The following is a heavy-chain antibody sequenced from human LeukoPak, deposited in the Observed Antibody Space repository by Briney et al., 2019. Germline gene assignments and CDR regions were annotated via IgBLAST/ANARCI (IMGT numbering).Heavy chain of an antibody. D-gene: IGHD5-18*01. Sequence: SVKVSCKASGGTFSSYAISWVRQALGQGLEWMGRIIPIFGIANYAQKFQGRVTITADKSTSTAYMELSSLRSEDTAVYYCARGRDTAMVTSLGYFDYWGQGTLVTVSS. CDR1: GGTFSSYA. CDR3: ARGRDTAMVTSLGYFDY. V-gene: IGHV1-69*04. J-gene: IGHJ4*02. CDR2: IIPIFGIA.